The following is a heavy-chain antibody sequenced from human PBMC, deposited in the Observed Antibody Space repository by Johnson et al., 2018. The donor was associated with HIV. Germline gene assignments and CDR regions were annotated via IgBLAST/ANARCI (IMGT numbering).Heavy chain of an antibody. Sequence: MLLVESGGGLVKPGGSLRLSCAASGFTLRNAGMSWVRQAPGKGLEGVGRIKSKTDGGTTDYAAPVKGRLTISRDDAKKTRYLQMNSLKTEETALYYCSTAASSSWYGEDAFDIWGQGTMVTVSS. D-gene: IGHD6-13*01. V-gene: IGHV3-15*01. CDR3: STAASSSWYGEDAFDI. CDR1: GFTLRNAG. J-gene: IGHJ3*02. CDR2: IKSKTDGGTT.